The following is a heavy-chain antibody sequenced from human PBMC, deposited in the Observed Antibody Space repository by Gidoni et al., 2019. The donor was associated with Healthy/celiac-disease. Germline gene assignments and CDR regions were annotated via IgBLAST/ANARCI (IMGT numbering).Heavy chain of an antibody. V-gene: IGHV4-39*01. CDR2: IYYSGST. Sequence: QLQLQESGPGLVKPSETLSLTCTVSGGSISSSSYYWGWIRQPPGKGLEWIGSIYYSGSTYYNPSLKSRVTISVDTSKNQFSLKLSSVTAADTAVYYCASPMVQGVIGAFDIWGQGTMVTVSS. CDR1: GGSISSSSYY. D-gene: IGHD3-10*01. CDR3: ASPMVQGVIGAFDI. J-gene: IGHJ3*02.